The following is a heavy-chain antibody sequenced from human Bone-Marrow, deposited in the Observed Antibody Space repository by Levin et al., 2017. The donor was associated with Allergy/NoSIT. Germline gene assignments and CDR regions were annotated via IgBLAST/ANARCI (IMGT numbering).Heavy chain of an antibody. J-gene: IGHJ4*02. CDR3: ARGLNSGFDLGPFSY. V-gene: IGHV4-59*01. D-gene: IGHD5-12*01. Sequence: PSETLSLTCTVSGGSISSYYWSWIRQPPGKGLEWIGYISDSGSTDYNPSLKSRVTISVETSKNQFSLKLSSVTAADTAVYYCARGLNSGFDLGPFSYWGQGTLVTVSS. CDR1: GGSISSYY. CDR2: ISDSGST.